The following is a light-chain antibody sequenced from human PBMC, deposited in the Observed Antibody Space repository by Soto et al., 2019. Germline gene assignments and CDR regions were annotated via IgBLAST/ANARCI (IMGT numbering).Light chain of an antibody. J-gene: IGKJ1*01. CDR3: QQYESFPRT. CDR2: KAS. CDR1: QSINNW. Sequence: DIQMTQSPSTLSASVGDRVTITCRASQSINNWLAWYQQKPGKAPKLFIFKASTLEIGVPSRFSGSGSGTEFTLSISNLQPDDFATYFCQQYESFPRTFGQGTKVEIK. V-gene: IGKV1-5*03.